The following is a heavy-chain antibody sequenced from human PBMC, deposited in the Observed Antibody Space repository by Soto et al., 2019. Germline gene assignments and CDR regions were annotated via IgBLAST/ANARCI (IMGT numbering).Heavy chain of an antibody. CDR3: ARGGHYYGSGSRRYYYYGMDV. Sequence: QVQLQQWGAGLLKPSETLSLTCAVYGGSFSGYYWSWIRQPPGKGLEWIGEINHSGSTNYNPSLKSRVTISVDTSKNQFSLKLSSVTAADTAVYYCARGGHYYGSGSRRYYYYGMDVWGQGTTVTVSS. J-gene: IGHJ6*02. V-gene: IGHV4-34*01. CDR2: INHSGST. CDR1: GGSFSGYY. D-gene: IGHD3-10*01.